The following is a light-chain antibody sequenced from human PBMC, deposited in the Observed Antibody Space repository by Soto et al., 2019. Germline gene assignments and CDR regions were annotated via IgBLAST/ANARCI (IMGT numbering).Light chain of an antibody. CDR3: QQRSNWPPIT. CDR2: DAS. J-gene: IGKJ5*01. V-gene: IGKV3-11*01. Sequence: EMVLTQSPATLSLSPGERATLSCRASQSVNNYLAWYQQKVGQAPRLLIYDASNRATGIPARFSGSGSGTDFTLTISSLEPEDVAVYYCQQRSNWPPITFGQGTRLEIK. CDR1: QSVNNY.